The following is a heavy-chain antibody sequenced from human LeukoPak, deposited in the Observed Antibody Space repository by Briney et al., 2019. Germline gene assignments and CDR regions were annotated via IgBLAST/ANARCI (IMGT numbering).Heavy chain of an antibody. CDR1: GGSVSSYY. Sequence: KPSETLSLTCTLSGGSVSSYYLSWIRQPPGKGLEWIGYIYYSGSTNYSPSLKSRVTISVDTSKNQFSLKLSSVTAADTAVYYCARGWGYFDSWGQGTLVTVSS. V-gene: IGHV4-59*08. J-gene: IGHJ4*02. CDR2: IYYSGST. D-gene: IGHD7-27*01. CDR3: ARGWGYFDS.